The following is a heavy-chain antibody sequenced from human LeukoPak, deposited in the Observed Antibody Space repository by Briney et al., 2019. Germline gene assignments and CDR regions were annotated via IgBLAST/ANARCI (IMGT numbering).Heavy chain of an antibody. Sequence: SQTLSLTCTVSGGSISSGDYYWSWIRQPPGKGLEWIGYIYYSGSTYYNPSLKSRVTISVDTSKDQFSLKLSSVTAADTAVYYCARDGDYGFFDYWGQGTLVTVSS. CDR2: IYYSGST. V-gene: IGHV4-30-4*01. D-gene: IGHD4-17*01. CDR1: GGSISSGDYY. CDR3: ARDGDYGFFDY. J-gene: IGHJ4*02.